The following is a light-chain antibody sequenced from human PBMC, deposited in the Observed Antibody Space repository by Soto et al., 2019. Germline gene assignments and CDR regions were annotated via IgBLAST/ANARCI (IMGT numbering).Light chain of an antibody. J-gene: IGKJ5*01. Sequence: EIVLTQSPATLSLSPGERATLSCRSSQSVSSYLAWYQQKPGQAPRLLIYDASNGATGIPARFSGSGSGTDFTLTISSLEAEDFAVYYCQQRCNWPLTFGQGTRLEIK. CDR1: QSVSSY. CDR2: DAS. V-gene: IGKV3-11*01. CDR3: QQRCNWPLT.